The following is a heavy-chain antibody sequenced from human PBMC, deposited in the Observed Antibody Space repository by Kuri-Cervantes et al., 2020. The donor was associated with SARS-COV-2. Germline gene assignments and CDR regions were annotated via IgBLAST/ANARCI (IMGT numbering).Heavy chain of an antibody. CDR2: MNPNSGNT. J-gene: IGHJ6*03. V-gene: IGHV1-8*01. Sequence: AAEKVSCKASGYTFTSYDINWVRQATGQGLEWMGWMNPNSGNTGYAQKFQGRVTMTRNNSISTAYMELSSLRSEDTAVYYCARGYYYYYMDVRGKATTVTVSS. CDR1: GYTFTSYD. CDR3: ARGYYYYYMDV.